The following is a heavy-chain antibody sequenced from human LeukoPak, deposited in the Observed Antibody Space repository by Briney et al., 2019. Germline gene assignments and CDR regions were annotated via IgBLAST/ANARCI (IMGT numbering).Heavy chain of an antibody. CDR1: GFTVSSNY. Sequence: GGSLRLSCAASGFTVSSNYMSWVRQAPGKGLEWVSVIHSGGSTYYADSVKGRFTIPRDNSKNTLYLQMNSLRAEDTAVYYCARDPGPYYYYGMDVWGQGTTVTVSS. V-gene: IGHV3-66*02. CDR2: IHSGGST. J-gene: IGHJ6*02. CDR3: ARDPGPYYYYGMDV.